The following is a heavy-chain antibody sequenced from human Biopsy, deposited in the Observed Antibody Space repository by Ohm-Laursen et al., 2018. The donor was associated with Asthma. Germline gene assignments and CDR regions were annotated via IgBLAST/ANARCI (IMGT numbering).Heavy chain of an antibody. J-gene: IGHJ4*02. Sequence: SLRLSCSASGFTFSSYALSWVRQAPGKGLEWVAVISYDGSSIYYADSVRGRFTISRDYSKNTLYLQMHSLRAEDTAVYYCARGDSSNWSHYYFDYWGQGTLVTVPS. CDR2: ISYDGSSI. CDR3: ARGDSSNWSHYYFDY. D-gene: IGHD3-22*01. V-gene: IGHV3-30*14. CDR1: GFTFSSYA.